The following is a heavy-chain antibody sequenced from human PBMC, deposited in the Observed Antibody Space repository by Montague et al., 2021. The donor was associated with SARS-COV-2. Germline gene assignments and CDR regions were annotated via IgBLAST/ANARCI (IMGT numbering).Heavy chain of an antibody. CDR1: GESFTDFF. D-gene: IGHD3-9*01. CDR2: IRHNGGT. Sequence: SETLSLTCAVYGESFTDFFWNWIRQTPEKGLEWIGEIRHNGGTHYNPSLKSRVTISVDTSKNQVSLKLSSVTAADTAVYYCARGQRFFDWLYDAFDIWAQGTMVIVSS. CDR3: ARGQRFFDWLYDAFDI. J-gene: IGHJ3*02. V-gene: IGHV4-34*01.